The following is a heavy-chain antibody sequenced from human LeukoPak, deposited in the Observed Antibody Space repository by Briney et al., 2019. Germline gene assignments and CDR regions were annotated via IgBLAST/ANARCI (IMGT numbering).Heavy chain of an antibody. CDR2: ISSSSSYI. D-gene: IGHD4-11*01. Sequence: GGSLRLSCAASGFTFSSYSMNWVRQAPGKGLEWVSSISSSSSYIYYADSVKGRFTISRDNAKNSLYLQMDSLRAEDTAVYYCARVFSNYVTVWGQGTLVTVSS. CDR1: GFTFSSYS. V-gene: IGHV3-21*01. J-gene: IGHJ4*02. CDR3: ARVFSNYVTV.